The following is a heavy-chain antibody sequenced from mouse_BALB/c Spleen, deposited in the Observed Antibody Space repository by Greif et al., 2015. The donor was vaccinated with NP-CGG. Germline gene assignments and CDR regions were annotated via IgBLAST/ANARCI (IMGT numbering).Heavy chain of an antibody. J-gene: IGHJ2*01. CDR2: INPSTGYT. D-gene: IGHD2-1*01. CDR3: ARRDGNYYFDY. Sequence: VQLQQSGAELAKPGASVKMSCKASGYTFTSYWMHWVKQRPGQGLEWIGYINPSTGYTEYNQKFKDKATLTADKSSSTAYMQLSSLTSEDSAVYYCARRDGNYYFDYWRRGTTLTVSS. CDR1: GYTFTSYW. V-gene: IGHV1-7*01.